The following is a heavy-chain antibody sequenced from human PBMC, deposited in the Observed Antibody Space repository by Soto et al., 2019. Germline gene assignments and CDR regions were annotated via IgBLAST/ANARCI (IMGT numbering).Heavy chain of an antibody. V-gene: IGHV3-30*18. D-gene: IGHD5-18*01. CDR3: AKTYSYGYYYYYGMDV. CDR1: GFTFSSYG. Sequence: SLRLSCAASGFTFSSYGMHWVRQAPGKGLEWVAVISYDGSNKYYADSVKGRFTISRDNSKNTPYLQMNSLRAEDTAVYYCAKTYSYGYYYYYGMDVWGQGTTVTVSS. CDR2: ISYDGSNK. J-gene: IGHJ6*02.